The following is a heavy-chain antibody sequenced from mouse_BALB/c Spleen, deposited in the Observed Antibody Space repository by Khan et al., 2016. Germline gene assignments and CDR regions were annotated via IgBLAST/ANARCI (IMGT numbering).Heavy chain of an antibody. V-gene: IGHV1-7*01. CDR1: GYTFTSYW. J-gene: IGHJ2*01. Sequence: QVQLQQSGAELAKPGASVKMSCKASGYTFTSYWMHWVKQRPGQGLEWIGYINPSTGYTEYNQKFKDKATLTADKSSSTAYMQLSSLTSEDSAVYYCARPTTATDYWGHGTTLTVSS. CDR3: ARPTTATDY. D-gene: IGHD1-2*01. CDR2: INPSTGYT.